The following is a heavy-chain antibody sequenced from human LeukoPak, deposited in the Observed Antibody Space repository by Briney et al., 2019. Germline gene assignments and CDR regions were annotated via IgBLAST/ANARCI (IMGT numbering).Heavy chain of an antibody. V-gene: IGHV1-2*02. CDR2: INPNSGGT. D-gene: IGHD2-2*01. CDR3: ARLGVVPAPNFDY. CDR1: GYTFTGYY. Sequence: ASVKVSCKASGYTFTGYYMHWVRQGPGQGLEWVGWINPNSGGTNYAQKFQGRVTMTRDTSISTAYMELSRLRSDDTAVYYCARLGVVPAPNFDYWGQGTLVTVSS. J-gene: IGHJ4*02.